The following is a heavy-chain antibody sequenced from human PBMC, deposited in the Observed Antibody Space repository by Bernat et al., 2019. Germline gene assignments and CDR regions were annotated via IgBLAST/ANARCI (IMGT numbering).Heavy chain of an antibody. CDR1: GFTFSSYW. CDR3: TLPDY. Sequence: EVQLVESGGGLVQPGGSLRLSCAASGFTFSSYWMHWVRQAPGKGLEWVGRIRSKANSYATAYAASVKGRFTISRDDSKNTAYLQMNSLKTEDTAVYYCTLPDYWGQGTLVTVSS. V-gene: IGHV3-73*02. CDR2: IRSKANSYAT. J-gene: IGHJ4*02.